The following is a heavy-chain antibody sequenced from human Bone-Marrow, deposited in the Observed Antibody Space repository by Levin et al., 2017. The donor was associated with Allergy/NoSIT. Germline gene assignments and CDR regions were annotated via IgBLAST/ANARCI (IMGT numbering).Heavy chain of an antibody. CDR1: GFTFSSYG. Sequence: SCAASGFTFSSYGMHWVRQAPGKGLEWVAGTSYDGSQKYYGDSVMGRFTISRDNSKNTLSLEMNSLRVEDTAVYYCVSVIINYWGQGTLVTVSS. V-gene: IGHV3-30*03. J-gene: IGHJ4*02. CDR3: VSVIINY. CDR2: TSYDGSQK. D-gene: IGHD3-10*01.